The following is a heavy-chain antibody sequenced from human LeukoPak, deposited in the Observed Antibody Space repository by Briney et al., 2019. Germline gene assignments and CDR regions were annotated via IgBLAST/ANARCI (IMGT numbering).Heavy chain of an antibody. CDR2: ISTSGST. CDR3: ARDRSGTYLYYFDY. V-gene: IGHV4-61*02. Sequence: SQTLSLTCTVSGGSISSGSYYWSWIRQPAGKGLEWIGRISTSGSTDYNPSLKSRVTISLDTSRNHFSLKLGSVTAADTAVYYCARDRSGTYLYYFDYWGQGTLVTVSS. J-gene: IGHJ4*02. D-gene: IGHD1-26*01. CDR1: GGSISSGSYY.